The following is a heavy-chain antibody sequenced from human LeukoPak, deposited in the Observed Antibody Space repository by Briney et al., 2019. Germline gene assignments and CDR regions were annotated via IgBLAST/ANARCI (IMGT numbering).Heavy chain of an antibody. CDR2: ISGSGGST. Sequence: GGSLRLSCAASGFTFSSYAMGWVRQAPGKGLKWVSAISGSGGSTYYADSVKGRFTISRDNSKNTLYLQMNSLRAEDTAVYYCAKEIEYSSSSGYWGQGTLVTVSS. CDR1: GFTFSSYA. CDR3: AKEIEYSSSSGY. V-gene: IGHV3-23*01. D-gene: IGHD6-6*01. J-gene: IGHJ4*02.